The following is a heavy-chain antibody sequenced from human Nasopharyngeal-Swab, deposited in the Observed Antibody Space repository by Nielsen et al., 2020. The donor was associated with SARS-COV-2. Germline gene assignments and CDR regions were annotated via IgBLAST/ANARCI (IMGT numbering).Heavy chain of an antibody. CDR2: ISGSGSST. V-gene: IGHV3-23*01. J-gene: IGHJ6*02. CDR1: GFTFSSYA. D-gene: IGHD3-22*01. CDR3: AKDLSYYYDSSGGGMDV. Sequence: ESLTISCAASGFTFSSYAMSWVRQAPGTGLEWVSAISGSGSSTYYADSVKGRFTISRDNSKNTLYLQMNSLRAEDTAVYYCAKDLSYYYDSSGGGMDVWGQGTTVTVSS.